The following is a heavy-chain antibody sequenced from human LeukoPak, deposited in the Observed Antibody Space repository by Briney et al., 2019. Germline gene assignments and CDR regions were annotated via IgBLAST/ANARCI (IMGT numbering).Heavy chain of an antibody. J-gene: IGHJ4*02. D-gene: IGHD3-22*01. Sequence: PGGSLRLSCAACGFTVSSNYMSWVRQAPGKGLEWVSVIYSGGSTYYADSVKGRFTISRDNSKNTLYLQMNSLRAEDTAVYYCARGSGRYDSSGYSDYWGQGTLVTVSS. CDR3: ARGSGRYDSSGYSDY. CDR2: IYSGGST. V-gene: IGHV3-53*01. CDR1: GFTVSSNY.